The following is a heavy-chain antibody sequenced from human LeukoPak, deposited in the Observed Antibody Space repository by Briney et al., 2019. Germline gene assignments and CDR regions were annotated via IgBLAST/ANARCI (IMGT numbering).Heavy chain of an antibody. J-gene: IGHJ4*02. CDR2: ISGSGGST. Sequence: GGSLRLSCAASGFTFSSYAMSWVRQAPGKGLEWVSAISGSGGSTYYADSVKGRFTISRDNANNSLYLQMNSLRAEDTAVYYCARRGAVAGTVDYWGQGTLVTVSS. D-gene: IGHD6-19*01. CDR3: ARRGAVAGTVDY. V-gene: IGHV3-23*01. CDR1: GFTFSSYA.